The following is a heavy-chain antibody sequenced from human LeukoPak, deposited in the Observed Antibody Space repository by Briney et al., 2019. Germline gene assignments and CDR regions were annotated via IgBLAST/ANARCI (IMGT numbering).Heavy chain of an antibody. V-gene: IGHV4-59*08. CDR1: GGSMDTYY. D-gene: IGHD1-26*01. Sequence: SEILSLTCAVSGGSMDTYYWTWIRQPPGRGREWIGNIYYSGNTNYNPSLKSRVTISVDTSKNQFSLRLSSVTAADTALYYCARVVVGATNFYYGMDVWGQGTTVTVFS. CDR3: ARVVVGATNFYYGMDV. J-gene: IGHJ6*02. CDR2: IYYSGNT.